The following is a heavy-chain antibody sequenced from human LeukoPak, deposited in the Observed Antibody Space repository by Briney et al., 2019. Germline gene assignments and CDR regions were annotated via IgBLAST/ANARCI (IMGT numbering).Heavy chain of an antibody. CDR2: INSDGNSI. J-gene: IGHJ4*02. CDR3: AKGGTTVVDY. V-gene: IGHV3-74*01. D-gene: IGHD4-23*01. Sequence: GGSLRLSCAASGLTISSYWMHWVRQAPGKGLVWVSRINSDGNSITYADSVKGRFTISRDNAKNTLYLQMNSLRAEDTAVYYCAKGGTTVVDYWGQGTLVTVSS. CDR1: GLTISSYW.